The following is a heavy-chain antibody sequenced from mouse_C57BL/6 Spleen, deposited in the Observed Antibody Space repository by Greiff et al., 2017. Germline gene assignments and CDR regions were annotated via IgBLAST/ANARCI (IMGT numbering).Heavy chain of an antibody. CDR1: GFTFSSYG. D-gene: IGHD2-3*01. V-gene: IGHV5-6*02. Sequence: DVMLVESGGDLVKPGGSLKLSCAASGFTFSSYGMSWVRQTPDKRLEWVATISSGGSYTYYPDSVKGRFTISRDNAKNTLYLQMSSLKSEDTAMYYGARHDGYYPGYFDYWGQGTTLTVSS. J-gene: IGHJ2*01. CDR2: ISSGGSYT. CDR3: ARHDGYYPGYFDY.